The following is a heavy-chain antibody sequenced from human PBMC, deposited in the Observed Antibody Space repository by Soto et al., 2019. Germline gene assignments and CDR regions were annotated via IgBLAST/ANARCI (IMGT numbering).Heavy chain of an antibody. V-gene: IGHV4-34*01. CDR1: GGSFSGYY. Sequence: SETLSLTCAVYGGSFSGYYWSWIRQPPGKGLEWIGEINHSGSTNYNPSLKSRVTISVDTSKNQFSLKLSSVTAADTAVYYCARGRHRVLLTAGTSRWFDPWGQGTLVTVSS. J-gene: IGHJ5*02. CDR3: ARGRHRVLLTAGTSRWFDP. CDR2: INHSGST. D-gene: IGHD6-13*01.